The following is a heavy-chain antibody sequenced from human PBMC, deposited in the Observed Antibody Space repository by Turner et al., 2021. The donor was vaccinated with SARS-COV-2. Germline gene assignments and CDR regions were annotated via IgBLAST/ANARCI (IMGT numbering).Heavy chain of an antibody. CDR1: GFTFSSDG. V-gene: IGHV3-33*01. J-gene: IGHJ2*01. CDR3: ARGAAGEWYFDL. D-gene: IGHD1-26*01. Sequence: QVQLVESGGGVVQRGRSLRLSCAASGFTFSSDGMYWVRQAPGKGLEWLSVIWYDGSTKYYADSVKGRFTISRDNSKNTLYLQMNSLRAEDTAVYYCARGAAGEWYFDLLGRGTLVTVSS. CDR2: IWYDGSTK.